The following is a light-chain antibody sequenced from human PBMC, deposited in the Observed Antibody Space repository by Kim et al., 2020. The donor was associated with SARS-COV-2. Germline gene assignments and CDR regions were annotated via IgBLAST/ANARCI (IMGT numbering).Light chain of an antibody. Sequence: EIVMTQSPATLSVSPGERATRSCRASQSVSSNLAWYQQKRGQAPSLLMYGASARATGIPARFSGTGSGTEFTLTISSLQSEDSAVYYCQQYNNLVTFGGGTKVDIK. CDR1: QSVSSN. V-gene: IGKV3-15*01. CDR3: QQYNNLVT. J-gene: IGKJ4*02. CDR2: GAS.